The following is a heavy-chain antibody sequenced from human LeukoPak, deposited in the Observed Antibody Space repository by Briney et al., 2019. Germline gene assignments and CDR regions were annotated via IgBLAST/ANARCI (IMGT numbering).Heavy chain of an antibody. J-gene: IGHJ3*02. CDR3: AREWGFGELSDAFDN. D-gene: IGHD3-10*01. CDR1: GFTFSNYA. Sequence: GGSLRLSCAASGFTFSNYAMHWVRQAPGKGLEGVSGINWNGGSTGYADSVKGRFTISRDNAKNSLYLQMNSLRAEDTALYHCAREWGFGELSDAFDNWGQGTMVTVSS. V-gene: IGHV3-20*01. CDR2: INWNGGST.